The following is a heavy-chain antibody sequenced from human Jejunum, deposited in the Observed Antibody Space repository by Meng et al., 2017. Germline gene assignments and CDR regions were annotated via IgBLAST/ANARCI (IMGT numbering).Heavy chain of an antibody. J-gene: IGHJ4*02. CDR2: INPVNSDT. V-gene: IGHV5-51*01. CDR1: GYSFTSYW. D-gene: IGHD1-26*01. Sequence: KVSCKGSGYSFTSYWIGWVRQMPGKGLEWIALINPVNSDTRYSPSFQGQVTISVDKSINTAHLQLTTLKASDTAMYYCAIRPSVTGAPFDYWGQGTLVNVSS. CDR3: AIRPSVTGAPFDY.